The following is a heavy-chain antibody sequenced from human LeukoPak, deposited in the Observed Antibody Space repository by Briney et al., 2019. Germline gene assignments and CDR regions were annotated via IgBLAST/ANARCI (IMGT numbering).Heavy chain of an antibody. CDR3: AKSVGARIAAPTDY. V-gene: IGHV3-23*01. CDR1: GFTFSSYA. D-gene: IGHD6-6*01. J-gene: IGHJ4*02. Sequence: PGGSLRLSCAASGFTFSSYAMSWVRQAPGKGLEWVSAISGSGGSTYYADSVKGRFTISRDNSKNTLYLQMNSLRAEDTAVYYCAKSVGARIAAPTDYWGQGTLVTVS. CDR2: ISGSGGST.